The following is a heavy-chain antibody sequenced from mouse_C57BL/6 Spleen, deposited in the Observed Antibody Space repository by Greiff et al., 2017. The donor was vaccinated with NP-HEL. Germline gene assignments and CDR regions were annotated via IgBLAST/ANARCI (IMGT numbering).Heavy chain of an antibody. D-gene: IGHD4-1*01. CDR1: GYTFTSYW. J-gene: IGHJ2*01. CDR3: AINWDWGYFDY. CDR2: IHPSDSDT. V-gene: IGHV1-74*01. Sequence: QVQLKQPGAELVKPGASVKVSCKASGYTFTSYWMHWVKQRPGQGLEWIGRIHPSDSDTNYNQKFKGKATLTVDKSSSPAYMQLSSLTSEDSAVYYCAINWDWGYFDYWGQGTTLTVSS.